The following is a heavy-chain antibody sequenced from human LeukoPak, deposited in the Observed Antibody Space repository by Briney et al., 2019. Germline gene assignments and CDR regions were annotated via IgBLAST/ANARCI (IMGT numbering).Heavy chain of an antibody. CDR3: AGRHTIFGVVIPDY. V-gene: IGHV4-59*01. D-gene: IGHD3-3*01. J-gene: IGHJ4*02. Sequence: PAETLSLTCTVSGGSISSYYWSWIRQPPGKGLEWIGYIYYSGSTNYNPSLKSRVTISVDTSKNQFSLKLSSVIAADTAVYYCAGRHTIFGVVIPDYWGQGTLVTVSS. CDR1: GGSISSYY. CDR2: IYYSGST.